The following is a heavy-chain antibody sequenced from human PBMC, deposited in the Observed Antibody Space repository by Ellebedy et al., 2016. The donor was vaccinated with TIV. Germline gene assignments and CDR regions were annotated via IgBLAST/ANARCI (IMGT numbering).Heavy chain of an antibody. CDR1: GGSISSYY. V-gene: IGHV4-59*01. Sequence: MPSETLSLTCTVSGGSISSYYWSWIRQPPGKGLEWIGYIYYSGSTNYNPSLKSRVTISVDTSKNQFSLKLSSVTAADTAVYYCARVGSTMVRGYYFDYWGQGTLVTVSS. CDR2: IYYSGST. CDR3: ARVGSTMVRGYYFDY. D-gene: IGHD3-10*01. J-gene: IGHJ4*02.